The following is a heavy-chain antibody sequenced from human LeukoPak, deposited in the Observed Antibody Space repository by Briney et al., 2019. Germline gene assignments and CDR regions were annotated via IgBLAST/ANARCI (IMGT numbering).Heavy chain of an antibody. CDR3: ARGRHGDLVSLFEY. V-gene: IGHV3-30*03. Sequence: GGSLRLSCAASGFTFSSYGMHWVRQAPGKGLEWVAVISYDGSNKYYADSVKGRFTISRDNSKNTLYLQMNSLRAEDTAVYFCARGRHGDLVSLFEYWGQGILVTVSS. CDR2: ISYDGSNK. D-gene: IGHD3-3*01. J-gene: IGHJ4*02. CDR1: GFTFSSYG.